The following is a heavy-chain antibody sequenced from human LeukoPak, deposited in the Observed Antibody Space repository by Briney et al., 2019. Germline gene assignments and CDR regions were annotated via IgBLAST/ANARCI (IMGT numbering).Heavy chain of an antibody. Sequence: GASVKVSCKASGYTFTGYYMHWVRQAPGQGLEWMGWINPNSGGTNYAQKFQGRVTMTRDTSISPAYMELSRLRSDDTAVYYCARFERRRVAGIDYWGQGTLVTVSS. CDR2: INPNSGGT. CDR1: GYTFTGYY. D-gene: IGHD6-19*01. J-gene: IGHJ4*02. CDR3: ARFERRRVAGIDY. V-gene: IGHV1-2*02.